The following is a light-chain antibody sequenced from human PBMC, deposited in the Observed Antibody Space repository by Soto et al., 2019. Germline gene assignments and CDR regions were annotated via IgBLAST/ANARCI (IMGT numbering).Light chain of an antibody. V-gene: IGKV3-20*01. CDR3: QEHAST. CDR1: HSVSSSY. CDR2: DAS. J-gene: IGKJ5*01. Sequence: ESVLTQSPGTLSLSPGERATLSCRASHSVSSSYLSLYQQKPVQPPTRLISDASTRATGIPYRFSGSGSGTHSTLTLRRLEPEAFAVHHCQEHASTFGQGTRLEIK.